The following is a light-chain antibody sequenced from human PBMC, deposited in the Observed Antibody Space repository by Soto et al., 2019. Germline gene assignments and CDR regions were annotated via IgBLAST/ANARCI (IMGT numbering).Light chain of an antibody. CDR3: SSYAGSDNYV. CDR2: EVS. Sequence: QSVLTQPPSASGSPGQSVTISCTGTSSDVGGYNFVSWYQQHPGKGPKLMIYEVSKRPSGVPDRFSASKSGNTASLTVSGLQAEDEADYYCSSYAGSDNYVFGTGTKVTV. CDR1: SSDVGGYNF. J-gene: IGLJ1*01. V-gene: IGLV2-8*01.